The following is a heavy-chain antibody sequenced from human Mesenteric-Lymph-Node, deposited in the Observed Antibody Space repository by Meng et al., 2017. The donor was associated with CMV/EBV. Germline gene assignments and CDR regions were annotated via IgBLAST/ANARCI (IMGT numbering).Heavy chain of an antibody. CDR3: ARAGIDPRRGNYYGMDV. CDR2: INSNSGGT. V-gene: IGHV1-2*02. D-gene: IGHD6-6*01. CDR1: GYTFTGYY. J-gene: IGHJ6*02. Sequence: ASVKVSCKASGYTFTGYYMHWVRQAPGQGLEWMGWINSNSGGTNYAQKLQGRVTMTTDISTTTGYMEMRSLRFDDTAVYYCARAGIDPRRGNYYGMDVWGRGTTVTVSS.